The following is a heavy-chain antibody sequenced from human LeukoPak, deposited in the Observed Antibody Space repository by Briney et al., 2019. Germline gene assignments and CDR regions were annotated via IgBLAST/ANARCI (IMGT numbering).Heavy chain of an antibody. CDR3: MRDPLLPVPGRQGDS. V-gene: IGHV1-2*02. CDR2: INPNSGVT. CDR1: GYTFTDFY. J-gene: IGHJ4*02. D-gene: IGHD1-1*01. Sequence: APVKVSCKASGYTFTDFYIHWVRQAPGQGLEWMGCINPNSGVTTYAQGFQFRVTMTRDTAIKTAYLDLARLTSDDTAVYYCMRDPLLPVPGRQGDSWGQGTLVTVSS.